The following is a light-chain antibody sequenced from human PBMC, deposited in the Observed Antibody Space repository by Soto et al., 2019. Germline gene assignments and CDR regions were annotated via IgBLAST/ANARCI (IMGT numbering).Light chain of an antibody. V-gene: IGLV3-1*01. CDR3: QAWDSSTVV. CDR2: EDM. CDR1: KLGDKY. Sequence: SSELTQPPSVSVSPGQTASITCSGDKLGDKYVCWYRQKPGQSPVLVIYEDMKRPSGIPERFSGSNSGNTATLTISGTQAMDEADYYCQAWDSSTVVFGGGTKVTVL. J-gene: IGLJ2*01.